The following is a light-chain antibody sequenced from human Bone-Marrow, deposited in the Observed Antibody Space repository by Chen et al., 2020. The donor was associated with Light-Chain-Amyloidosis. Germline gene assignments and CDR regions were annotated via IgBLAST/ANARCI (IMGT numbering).Light chain of an antibody. J-gene: IGLJ1*01. Sequence: QSAPTQPASVSGSPGQSITISCTGTSSDDGGDKHVSWYQQHPDKAHKLMIYEVTNRPSWVPDRCAGSKSDNTASLTISGRQTEDEADDFCSSYTITNTLVFGSGTRVTVL. V-gene: IGLV2-14*01. CDR2: EVT. CDR1: SSDDGGDKH. CDR3: SSYTITNTLV.